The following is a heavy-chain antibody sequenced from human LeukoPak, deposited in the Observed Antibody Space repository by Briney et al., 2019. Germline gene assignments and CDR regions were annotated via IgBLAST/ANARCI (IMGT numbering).Heavy chain of an antibody. D-gene: IGHD1-7*01. Sequence: SGPTLVKPTQTLTLTCTFSGSSLSAPQVAVGWIRQSPGKALEFLALTYWGDDKRFSSSLRSRLTITSDASKNQVVLTVANLDPVDTATYYCAHKPAQKNYFDPWGQGTLVTVSS. CDR2: TYWGDDK. J-gene: IGHJ5*02. CDR3: AHKPAQKNYFDP. V-gene: IGHV2-5*02. CDR1: GSSLSAPQVA.